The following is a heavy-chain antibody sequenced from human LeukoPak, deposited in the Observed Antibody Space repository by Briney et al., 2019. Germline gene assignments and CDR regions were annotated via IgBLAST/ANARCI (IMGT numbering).Heavy chain of an antibody. V-gene: IGHV3-23*01. CDR3: AKGGQSGSYGMDV. Sequence: GGSLRLSCAASGFTFSSYAMSWVRQAPGKGLEWVSAISGSGGTTYYADSVKGRFTISRDNSKNTLYLQMNSLRAEDTAVFYCAKGGQSGSYGMDVWGQGTTVTVPS. J-gene: IGHJ6*02. CDR1: GFTFSSYA. D-gene: IGHD1-26*01. CDR2: ISGSGGTT.